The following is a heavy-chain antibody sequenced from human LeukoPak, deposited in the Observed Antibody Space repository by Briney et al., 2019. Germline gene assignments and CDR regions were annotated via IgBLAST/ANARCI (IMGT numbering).Heavy chain of an antibody. J-gene: IGHJ4*02. CDR1: GYTFTGYY. D-gene: IGHD6-19*01. V-gene: IGHV1-2*04. Sequence: ASVKVSCKASGYTFTGYYMHWVRQAPGQGLEWMGWINPNSGGTNYAQKFQGWVTMTRDTSIGTAYMELSRLRSDDTAVYYCASFKDQRATWLGGYFDYWGQGTLVTVSS. CDR3: ASFKDQRATWLGGYFDY. CDR2: INPNSGGT.